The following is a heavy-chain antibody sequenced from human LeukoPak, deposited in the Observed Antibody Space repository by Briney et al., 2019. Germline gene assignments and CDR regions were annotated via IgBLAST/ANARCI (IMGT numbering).Heavy chain of an antibody. CDR1: GFSVNNNY. V-gene: IGHV3-53*01. J-gene: IGHJ4*02. CDR3: ARDAAQGGGNSDK. CDR2: MYSYGST. Sequence: GGSLRLSCAASGFSVNNNYMSWVRQAPGKGLEWVSSMYSYGSTYYADSVKGRFSISRDSSKNTMYLQMNSLRDEDTAVYCCARDAAQGGGNSDKWGQGTLVTVS. D-gene: IGHD4-23*01.